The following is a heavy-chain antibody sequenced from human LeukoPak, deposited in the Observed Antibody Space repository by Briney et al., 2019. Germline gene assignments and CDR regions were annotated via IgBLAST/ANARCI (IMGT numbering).Heavy chain of an antibody. D-gene: IGHD3-22*01. CDR1: GFTFSSYA. J-gene: IGHJ6*03. V-gene: IGHV3-23*01. Sequence: SGGSLRLSCAASGFTFSSYAMSWVRQAPGKWLEWVSAISGSGGSTYYADSVKGRFTISRDNSKNTLYLQMNSLRAEDTAVYYCAKEEHYYDSSGYFRNYMDVWGKGTTVTVSS. CDR3: AKEEHYYDSSGYFRNYMDV. CDR2: ISGSGGST.